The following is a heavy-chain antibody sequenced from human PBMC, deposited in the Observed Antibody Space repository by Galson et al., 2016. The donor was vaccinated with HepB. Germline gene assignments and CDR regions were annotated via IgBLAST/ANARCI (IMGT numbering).Heavy chain of an antibody. CDR3: ASSGQSLQWLGRRYNLIPHFDY. CDR1: GFTFSSYS. Sequence: SLRLSCAASGFTFSSYSMNWVRQAPGKGLEWVSSISSSSSYIYYADSVKGRFTISRDNAKNSLYLQMNSLRAEDTAVYYCASSGQSLQWLGRRYNLIPHFDYWGQGTLVTVSS. D-gene: IGHD6-19*01. J-gene: IGHJ4*02. CDR2: ISSSSSYI. V-gene: IGHV3-21*01.